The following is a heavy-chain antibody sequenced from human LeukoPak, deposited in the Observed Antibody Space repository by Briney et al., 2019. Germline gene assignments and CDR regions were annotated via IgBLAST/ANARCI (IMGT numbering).Heavy chain of an antibody. Sequence: PSETLSLTCTGSGGSISSSSYYWDWIRQPPGKGLEWIGNIYYSGSTYYNPSLKSRVTISVDTSKNQFSLKLSSVTAADTAVYYCASLYSSSSKYWGQGTLVTVSS. J-gene: IGHJ4*02. CDR3: ASLYSSSSKY. CDR2: IYYSGST. CDR1: GGSISSSSYY. V-gene: IGHV4-39*01. D-gene: IGHD6-6*01.